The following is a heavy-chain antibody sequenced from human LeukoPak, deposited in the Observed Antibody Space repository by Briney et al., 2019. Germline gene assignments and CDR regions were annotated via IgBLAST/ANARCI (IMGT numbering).Heavy chain of an antibody. CDR3: ARDLRDRSGYYYASFAP. J-gene: IGHJ5*02. D-gene: IGHD3-22*01. V-gene: IGHV4-34*01. CDR1: GGSLSGNC. Sequence: SETLSLTCGVYGGSLSGNCWSWIRQSPGKGLEWIGEINHGGITDYNPSLKSRVIISVDTSKNQVSLTLSSVTAADTAVYYCARDLRDRSGYYYASFAPWGQGTLVTVSS. CDR2: INHGGIT.